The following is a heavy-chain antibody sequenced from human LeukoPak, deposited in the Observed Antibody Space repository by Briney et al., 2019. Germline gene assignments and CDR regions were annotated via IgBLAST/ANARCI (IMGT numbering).Heavy chain of an antibody. J-gene: IGHJ3*02. D-gene: IGHD3-10*01. Sequence: GGSLRLSCAASRFTFSSYWMSWVRQAPGKGLEWVANIKQDGSEKYSVDSVKGRFTISRDNAKNSLYLQMNSLRAEDTAVYYCARGPGRSNAFDIWGQGTLVTVSS. CDR1: RFTFSSYW. CDR2: IKQDGSEK. CDR3: ARGPGRSNAFDI. V-gene: IGHV3-7*01.